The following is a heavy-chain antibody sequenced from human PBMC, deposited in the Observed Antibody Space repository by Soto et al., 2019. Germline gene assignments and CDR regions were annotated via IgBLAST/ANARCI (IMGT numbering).Heavy chain of an antibody. CDR2: FTRSGST. CDR3: AREFAPGSPNYDY. J-gene: IGHJ4*02. Sequence: GGSLRLSCAASGFTFSNYAMSWVRQAPGKGLEWLSTFTRSGSTYYADSVKGRFTISRDNSKNTLYLQMDGLRAEDTAVYYCAREFAPGSPNYDYCGLGTLVTLSS. D-gene: IGHD3-10*01. CDR1: GFTFSNYA. V-gene: IGHV3-23*01.